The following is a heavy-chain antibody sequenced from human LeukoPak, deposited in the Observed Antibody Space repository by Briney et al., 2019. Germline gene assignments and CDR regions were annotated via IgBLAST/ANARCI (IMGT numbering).Heavy chain of an antibody. J-gene: IGHJ4*02. CDR1: GYSTSSGYY. CDR2: IYHSSSP. D-gene: IGHD1-26*01. CDR3: AREGSGSNYHPPYYFDY. Sequence: SETLSLTCTVSGYSTSSGYYWGWIRQPPDQGRDWIGSIYHSSSPNYNPSHKSRVNISVDTSKNQFSLKLSSVTASDTAVYYCAREGSGSNYHPPYYFDYWGQGTLVTVSS. V-gene: IGHV4-38-2*02.